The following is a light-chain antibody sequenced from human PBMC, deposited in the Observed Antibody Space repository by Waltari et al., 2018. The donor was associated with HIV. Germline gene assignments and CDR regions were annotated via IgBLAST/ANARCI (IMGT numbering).Light chain of an antibody. CDR2: EAS. V-gene: IGLV2-14*01. CDR1: SSDIGGSLY. CDR3: VSYTSSSTLI. Sequence: QSALTQPASVSGSPGQSITISCTGTSSDIGGSLYVPWYQKHSGKAPKLIIYEASNRPSGVSDRFSGSKSGNTASLTISGLQAEDEADYYCVSYTSSSTLILGGGTKVTVL. J-gene: IGLJ2*01.